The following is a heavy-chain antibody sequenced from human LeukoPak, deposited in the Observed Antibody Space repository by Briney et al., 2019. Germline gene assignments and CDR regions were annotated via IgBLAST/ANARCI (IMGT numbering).Heavy chain of an antibody. Sequence: SETLSLTCTVSGGSISSSSYYWSWIRQPPGKGLEWIGYIYYSGSTNYNPSLKSRVTISVDTSKNQFSLKLSSVTAADTAVYYCAREAHYYGSGSYDLWGQGTLVTVSS. J-gene: IGHJ5*02. CDR1: GGSISSSSYY. V-gene: IGHV4-61*01. D-gene: IGHD3-10*01. CDR2: IYYSGST. CDR3: AREAHYYGSGSYDL.